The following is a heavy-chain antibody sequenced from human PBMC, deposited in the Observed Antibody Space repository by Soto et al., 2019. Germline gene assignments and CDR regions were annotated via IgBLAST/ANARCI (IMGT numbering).Heavy chain of an antibody. Sequence: PGGSLRLSCAASGFTFSSYSMNWVRQAPGKGLEWVSSISSSSSYIYYADSVKGRFTISRDNAKNSLYLQMNSLRAEDTAVYYCASVREYYYGSGEIDYWGQGTLVTVSS. CDR2: ISSSSSYI. CDR1: GFTFSSYS. V-gene: IGHV3-21*01. J-gene: IGHJ4*02. D-gene: IGHD3-10*01. CDR3: ASVREYYYGSGEIDY.